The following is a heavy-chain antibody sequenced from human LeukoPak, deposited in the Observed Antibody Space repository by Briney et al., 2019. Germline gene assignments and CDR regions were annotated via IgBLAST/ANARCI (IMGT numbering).Heavy chain of an antibody. CDR3: ARSRVAAAGPHH. CDR1: GYTLTELS. CDR2: ISAYNGNT. J-gene: IGHJ5*02. V-gene: IGHV1-18*01. D-gene: IGHD6-13*01. Sequence: ASVKVSCKVSGYTLTELSMHWVRQAPGKGLEWMGWISAYNGNTNYAQKLQGRVTMTTDTSTSTAYMELRSLRSDDTAVYYCARSRVAAAGPHHWGQGTLVTVSS.